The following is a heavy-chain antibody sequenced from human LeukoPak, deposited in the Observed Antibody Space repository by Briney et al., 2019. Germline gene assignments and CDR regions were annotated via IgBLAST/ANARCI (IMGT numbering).Heavy chain of an antibody. J-gene: IGHJ4*02. CDR1: GGSISSSPYY. D-gene: IGHD6-19*01. CDR3: ARHASVDGNWPRPLDY. Sequence: PSETLSLTCTVSGGSISSSPYYWGWIRQPPGKGLEWIGNIYYSGSTYYNLSLKTRVTISVDTSKNQFSLKLTSVTAADPAVYYCARHASVDGNWPRPLDYWGQGSLVTVSS. V-gene: IGHV4-39*01. CDR2: IYYSGST.